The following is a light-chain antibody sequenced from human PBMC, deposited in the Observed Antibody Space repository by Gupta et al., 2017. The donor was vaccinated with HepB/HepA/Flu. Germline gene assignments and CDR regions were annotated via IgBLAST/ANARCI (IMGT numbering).Light chain of an antibody. Sequence: QSALTQPASVSGSPGQSITLSCTGTSSDFGDFNNVSWYQQHPAKAPKLLISDVSNRPSGVASRFSGSKSGNTASLTIAGLQAEDEADYYCSSFIDTPNLVVFGGGTKLTVL. J-gene: IGLJ2*01. CDR1: SSDFGDFNN. CDR2: DVS. CDR3: SSFIDTPNLVV. V-gene: IGLV2-14*03.